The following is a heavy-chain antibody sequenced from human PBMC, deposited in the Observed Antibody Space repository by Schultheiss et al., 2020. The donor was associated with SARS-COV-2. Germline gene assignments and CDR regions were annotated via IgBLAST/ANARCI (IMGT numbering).Heavy chain of an antibody. CDR3: ARGRGSGWYFIYGMDV. Sequence: ASVKVSCKSSGYTFTNYYIHWVRQAPGQGLEWMGIINPSGGSPSFAQRFQGRVTMTSDTSTSTVYMELSSLRSEDTAVYYCARGRGSGWYFIYGMDVWGQGTTVTVSS. CDR2: INPSGGSP. V-gene: IGHV1-46*01. D-gene: IGHD6-19*01. J-gene: IGHJ6*02. CDR1: GYTFTNYY.